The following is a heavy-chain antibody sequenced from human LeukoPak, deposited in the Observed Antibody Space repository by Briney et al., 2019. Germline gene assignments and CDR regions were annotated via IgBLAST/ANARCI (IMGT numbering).Heavy chain of an antibody. Sequence: GGSLRLSCAASGFTFSNYAMSWVRQAPGKGLEWVSSIIDSGGSTYYADSVKGRFTISRDNSKNTLFQQMNSLRVEDTAVYYCAKDRKEWNYFDYWGQGTLVTVSS. CDR2: IIDSGGST. J-gene: IGHJ4*02. CDR3: AKDRKEWNYFDY. D-gene: IGHD2-8*01. CDR1: GFTFSNYA. V-gene: IGHV3-23*01.